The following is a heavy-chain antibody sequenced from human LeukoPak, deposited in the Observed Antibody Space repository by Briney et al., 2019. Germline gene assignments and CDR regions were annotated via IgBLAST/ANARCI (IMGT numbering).Heavy chain of an antibody. CDR3: ARGNYYGMDV. CDR2: INRDGSTT. Sequence: GGSLRLSCAASESTFSKFWMHWVRQAPGKGLVWVSGINRDGSTTTYADSVKGRFTVSRDNAKNTLYLQMNSLRAEDKAVYYCARGNYYGMDVWGQGTTVTVSS. D-gene: IGHD2/OR15-2a*01. J-gene: IGHJ6*02. CDR1: ESTFSKFW. V-gene: IGHV3-74*03.